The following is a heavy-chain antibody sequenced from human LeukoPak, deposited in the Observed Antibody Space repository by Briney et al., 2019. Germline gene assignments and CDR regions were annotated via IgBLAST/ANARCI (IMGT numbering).Heavy chain of an antibody. J-gene: IGHJ6*03. D-gene: IGHD6-13*01. CDR3: ARGVAAAGTSYYYYMDV. CDR2: IYSGGST. V-gene: IGHV4-4*07. Sequence: SETLSLTCSVSGVSISSYYWTWIRLPAGKGLEWIGRIYSGGSTNYNPSLKSRVTMSVDTSKNQFSLKLSSVTAADTAVYYCARGVAAAGTSYYYYMDVWGKGTTVTVSS. CDR1: GVSISSYY.